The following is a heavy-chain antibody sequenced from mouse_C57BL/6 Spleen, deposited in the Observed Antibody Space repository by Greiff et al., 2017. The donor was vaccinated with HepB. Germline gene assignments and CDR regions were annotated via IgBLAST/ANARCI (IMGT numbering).Heavy chain of an antibody. D-gene: IGHD1-1*01. CDR2: IDPSDSYT. CDR3: ARRGVYYYYFDY. CDR1: GYTFTSYW. J-gene: IGHJ2*01. V-gene: IGHV1-69*01. Sequence: QVQLKQSGAELVMPGASVKLSCKASGYTFTSYWMHWVMQRPGQGLEWIGEIDPSDSYTNYNQKFKGKSTLTVDKSSSTAYMQLSSLTSEDSAVYYCARRGVYYYYFDYWGQGTTLTVSS.